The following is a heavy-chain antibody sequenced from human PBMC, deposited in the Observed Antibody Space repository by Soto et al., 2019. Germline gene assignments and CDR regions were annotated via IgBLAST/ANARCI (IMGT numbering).Heavy chain of an antibody. V-gene: IGHV1-69*08. CDR3: ARDQINGGGVTVTTSWFDP. D-gene: IGHD4-17*01. J-gene: IGHJ5*02. CDR2: IIPMLGIA. Sequence: QVQLVQSGAEVKKPGSSVKVSCKASGGTFSSYTISWVRQAPGQGLEWMGRIIPMLGIANYAQKFQGRVTITADKSTSTAYMERSSLRSEDTAVYYCARDQINGGGVTVTTSWFDPWCQGTLVTVSS. CDR1: GGTFSSYT.